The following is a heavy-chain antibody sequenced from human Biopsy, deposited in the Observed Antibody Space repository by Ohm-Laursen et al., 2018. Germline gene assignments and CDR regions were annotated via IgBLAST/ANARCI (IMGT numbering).Heavy chain of an antibody. D-gene: IGHD3-9*01. CDR1: GGTISNYG. V-gene: IGHV1-69*06. Sequence: GASVKVSCKAPGGTISNYGVNWVRQAPGQGLEWLGGNIPILGTGNYAQKFQDRVTVAADTSTSTATMELRSLRSDDTAVYYCATKLTGYFHHWGQGTLVIVSS. CDR3: ATKLTGYFHH. CDR2: NIPILGTG. J-gene: IGHJ1*01.